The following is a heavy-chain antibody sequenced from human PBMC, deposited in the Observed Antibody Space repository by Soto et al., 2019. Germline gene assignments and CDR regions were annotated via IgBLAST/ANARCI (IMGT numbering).Heavy chain of an antibody. J-gene: IGHJ4*02. CDR3: AGADDSSGYYQTNFDY. D-gene: IGHD3-22*01. Sequence: SETLSLTCTVSGVSISSYYWSWIRQPPGKGLEWIGYIYYSGSTNYNPSLKSRVTISVDTSKNQFSLKLSSVTAADTAVYYCAGADDSSGYYQTNFDYWGQGTLVTVSS. V-gene: IGHV4-59*01. CDR1: GVSISSYY. CDR2: IYYSGST.